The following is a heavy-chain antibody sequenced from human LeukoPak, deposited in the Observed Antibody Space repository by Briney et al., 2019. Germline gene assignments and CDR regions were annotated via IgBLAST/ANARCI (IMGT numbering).Heavy chain of an antibody. J-gene: IGHJ4*02. CDR1: GGSISSSTYY. Sequence: SETLSLTCTVSGGSISSSTYYWGWIRQPPGKGLEWVGSIYYSGATYYNPSLKSRVTISVDTSKNQFSLKLSSVTAADTAVYYCARRAESIVKGGTDYWGQGTLVTVSS. CDR3: ARRAESIVKGGTDY. V-gene: IGHV4-39*01. CDR2: IYYSGAT. D-gene: IGHD6-19*01.